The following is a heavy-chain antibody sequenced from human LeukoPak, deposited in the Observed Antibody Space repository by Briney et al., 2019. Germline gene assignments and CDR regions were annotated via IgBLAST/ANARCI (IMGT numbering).Heavy chain of an antibody. V-gene: IGHV1-3*01. D-gene: IGHD2-2*01. CDR2: INAGNGNT. J-gene: IGHJ6*02. CDR3: ATKDCSSTSCYYSSMDV. CDR1: GYTFTSYA. Sequence: GASVKVSCKASGYTFTSYAMHWVRQASGQRLEWMGWINAGNGNTKYSQKFQGRVTITRDTSASTAYMELSSLRSEDTAVYYCATKDCSSTSCYYSSMDVWGQGTTVTVSS.